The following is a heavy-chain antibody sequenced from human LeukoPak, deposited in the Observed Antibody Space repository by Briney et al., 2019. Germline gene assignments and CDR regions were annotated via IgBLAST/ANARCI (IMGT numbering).Heavy chain of an antibody. Sequence: GGSLRLSCAASGFSFSNYWMTWVRQAPGRGLEWVANIKEDGSEKYYVDSVKGRFTISRDNAKNSLYLQMNRLRAEDTAVYYCARYRLVWLPAPVFDYWGQGSLVTVS. CDR3: ARYRLVWLPAPVFDY. J-gene: IGHJ4*02. CDR1: GFSFSNYW. CDR2: IKEDGSEK. D-gene: IGHD5-24*01. V-gene: IGHV3-7*01.